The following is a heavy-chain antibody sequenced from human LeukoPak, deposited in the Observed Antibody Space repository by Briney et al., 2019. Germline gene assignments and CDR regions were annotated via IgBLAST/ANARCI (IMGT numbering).Heavy chain of an antibody. V-gene: IGHV4-34*01. D-gene: IGHD6-13*01. CDR2: INHSESN. J-gene: IGHJ5*02. Sequence: SEPLSLPCAVYGGSFSGYYWSWIRHPPRKGLEWIGEINHSESNNYNTSLKSRVTISVDTSKKQFSLKLRSVTAADTAVYYCATGISAAGALLFDPWGQGTLVTVS. CDR3: ATGISAAGALLFDP. CDR1: GGSFSGYY.